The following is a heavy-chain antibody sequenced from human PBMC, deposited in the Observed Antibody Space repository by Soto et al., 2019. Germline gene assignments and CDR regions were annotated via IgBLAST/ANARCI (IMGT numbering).Heavy chain of an antibody. CDR2: INPNSGGT. J-gene: IGHJ6*02. CDR1: GYTFSGYY. V-gene: IGHV1-2*02. D-gene: IGHD2-2*02. CDR3: ARSLTEGYCTITGCYTRPLYGMDV. Sequence: QEQLVQSGAEVKKPGASVKVSCKASGYTFSGYYIHWLRQAPGQGLEWMGWINPNSGGTNYAQKFQGRVTVTRDTHTSTAYMQLSRLTSDDTAVHYCARSLTEGYCTITGCYTRPLYGMDVWGQGTTVTVSS.